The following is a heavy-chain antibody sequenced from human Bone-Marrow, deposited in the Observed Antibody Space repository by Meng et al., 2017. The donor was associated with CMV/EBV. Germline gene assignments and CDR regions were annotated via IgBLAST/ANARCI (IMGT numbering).Heavy chain of an antibody. CDR3: ARGGVGYYLDF. Sequence: ASVKVSCKASGYAFNTYAMTWVRQAPGQGLEWMGWTSIYKGDSSLAKKFQGRVTITRDTSTRTASMEMRSLRSDDTAVYYCARGGVGYYLDFWGQGTLVTVSS. V-gene: IGHV1-18*04. CDR1: GYAFNTYA. D-gene: IGHD3-10*01. J-gene: IGHJ4*02. CDR2: TSIYKGDS.